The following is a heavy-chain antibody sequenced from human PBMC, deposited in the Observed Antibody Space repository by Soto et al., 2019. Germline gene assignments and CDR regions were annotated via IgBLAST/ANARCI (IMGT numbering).Heavy chain of an antibody. V-gene: IGHV1-46*01. CDR1: GDTFTDYY. CDR2: IRPTGDFT. D-gene: IGHD3-9*01. Sequence: VASVKVSCKASGDTFTDYYIHWVRQAPGQGLEWMGVIRPTGDFTNYAQKFQGRVTMTRDTSTSTVYMVLSSLKSEDTAVYYCARDRPTTWFRTGMDVWGQGTTVTVSS. J-gene: IGHJ6*02. CDR3: ARDRPTTWFRTGMDV.